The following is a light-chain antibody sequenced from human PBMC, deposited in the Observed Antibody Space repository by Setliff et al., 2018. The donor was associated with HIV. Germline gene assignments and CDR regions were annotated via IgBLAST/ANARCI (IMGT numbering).Light chain of an antibody. J-gene: IGLJ3*02. CDR3: SSYTSSTTFLV. V-gene: IGLV2-14*03. Sequence: QSVLTQPASVSGSPGQSITISCTGTSSDVGGYDFVSWYQFHPGRAPRLMIYDVNKRSSGVSNRFSGSKSGDTASLTISGLQAEDEADYFCSSYTSSTTFLVFGGGTKVTV. CDR2: DVN. CDR1: SSDVGGYDF.